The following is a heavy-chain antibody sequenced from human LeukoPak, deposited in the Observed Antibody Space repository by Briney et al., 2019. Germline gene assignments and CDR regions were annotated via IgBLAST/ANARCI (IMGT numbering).Heavy chain of an antibody. CDR2: ISSDGSKN. D-gene: IGHD1-1*01. CDR1: GFTFTNYA. Sequence: PGGSLRLSCAASGFTFTNYAMHWVRQTPGKGLEWVALISSDGSKNIYADPAKGRFTVSRDNSKNTLYLQMNSLGAEDTAVYYCVKGLVQTTMSYSVDYWGQGALVTVSS. V-gene: IGHV3-30*18. J-gene: IGHJ4*02. CDR3: VKGLVQTTMSYSVDY.